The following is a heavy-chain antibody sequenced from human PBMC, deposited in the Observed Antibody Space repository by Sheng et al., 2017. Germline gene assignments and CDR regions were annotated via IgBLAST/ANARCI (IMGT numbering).Heavy chain of an antibody. CDR1: GFTVRNQF. J-gene: IGHJ2*01. Sequence: EVQLVESGGGLIQPGGSLRLSCAASGFTVRNQFMNWVRQAPGKGPEWVSVIYSGGSTYYADSVKGRFTISRDISKNTLYLQMNSLRAEDTAVYYCARDRYFDLWGRGTLVTVSS. CDR3: ARDRYFDL. V-gene: IGHV3-53*01. CDR2: IYSGGST.